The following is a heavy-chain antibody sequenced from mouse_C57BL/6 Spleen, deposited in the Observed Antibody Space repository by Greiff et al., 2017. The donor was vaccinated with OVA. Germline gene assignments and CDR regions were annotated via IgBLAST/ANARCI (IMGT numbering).Heavy chain of an antibody. V-gene: IGHV1-63*01. J-gene: IGHJ2*01. D-gene: IGHD2-5*01. CDR3: ARGGLDYSNYPFDY. Sequence: QVQLKQSGAELVRPGTSVKMSCKASGYTFTNYWIGWAKQRPGHGLEWIGDIYPGGGYTNYNEKFKGKATLTADKSSSTAYMQFSSLTSEDSAIYYCARGGLDYSNYPFDYWGQGTTLTVSS. CDR2: IYPGGGYT. CDR1: GYTFTNYW.